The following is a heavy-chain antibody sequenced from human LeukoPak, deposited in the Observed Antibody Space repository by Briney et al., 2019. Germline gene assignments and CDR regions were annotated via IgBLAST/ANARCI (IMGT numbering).Heavy chain of an antibody. CDR2: INPSGGST. D-gene: IGHD3-10*01. Sequence: ASVTVSCKASGYTFTSYYMHWVRQAPGQGLEWMGIINPSGGSTSYAQKFQGRVTMTRDTSTSTVYMELSSLRSEDTAVYYCARGSEFGVRGVYYYGMDVWGQGTTVTVSS. CDR1: GYTFTSYY. J-gene: IGHJ6*02. V-gene: IGHV1-46*01. CDR3: ARGSEFGVRGVYYYGMDV.